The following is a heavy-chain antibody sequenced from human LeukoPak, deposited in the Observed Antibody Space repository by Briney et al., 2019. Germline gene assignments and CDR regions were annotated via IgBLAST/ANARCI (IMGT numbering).Heavy chain of an antibody. J-gene: IGHJ4*02. D-gene: IGHD3-9*01. V-gene: IGHV1-3*01. CDR3: ARDRYDILTGLWTGFDY. Sequence: ASVKVSCKASGYTFTSYAMHWVRQAPGQRVEWMGWINAGNGNTKYSQKFQGRVTITRDTSASTAYMELSSLRSEDTAVYYCARDRYDILTGLWTGFDYWGQGTLVTVSS. CDR1: GYTFTSYA. CDR2: INAGNGNT.